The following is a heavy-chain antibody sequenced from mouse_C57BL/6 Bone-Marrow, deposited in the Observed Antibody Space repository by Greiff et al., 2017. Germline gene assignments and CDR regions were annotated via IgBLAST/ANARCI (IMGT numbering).Heavy chain of an antibody. Sequence: EVKLQESGPGLVKPSQSLSLTCSVTGYSITSGYYWNWIRQFPGNKLEWMGYISYDGSNNYNPSLKNRISITRDTSKNQFFLKLNSVTTEDTATYYCARVGLGEFAYWGQGTLVTVSA. V-gene: IGHV3-6*01. J-gene: IGHJ3*01. D-gene: IGHD2-4*01. CDR2: ISYDGSN. CDR1: GYSITSGYY. CDR3: ARVGLGEFAY.